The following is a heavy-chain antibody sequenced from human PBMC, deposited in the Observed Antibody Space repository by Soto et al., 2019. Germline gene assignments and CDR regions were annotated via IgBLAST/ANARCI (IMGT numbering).Heavy chain of an antibody. Sequence: QLQLQESGSGLVKPSQTLSLTCAVSGGSISSGGYSWNWIRQPPGKGLEWIGYIYHSGSTSYNPSLKSRVSISVDQPTNQFPLKLSSVTAADTAVYYCARDALTGYDYEKWGRGPLVTVSS. D-gene: IGHD3-22*01. CDR2: IYHSGST. V-gene: IGHV4-30-2*01. CDR3: ARDALTGYDYEK. CDR1: GGSISSGGYS. J-gene: IGHJ4*02.